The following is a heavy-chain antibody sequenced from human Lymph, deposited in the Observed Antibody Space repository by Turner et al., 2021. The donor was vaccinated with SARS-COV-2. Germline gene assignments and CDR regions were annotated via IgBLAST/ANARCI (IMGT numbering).Heavy chain of an antibody. CDR3: AHTMAVAGTVDFDY. Sequence: ITLMYSGPSLLNPTQTLTLACTFSGFSLSTGGVGVGWLRQPSGKALDWLSRICWDDDNWYRPSLKSRLTITKDTSKNQVVLTMNNMDPIDTATYYCAHTMAVAGTVDFDYWGQGTLVTVYS. V-gene: IGHV2-5*02. D-gene: IGHD6-19*01. CDR2: ICWDDDN. J-gene: IGHJ4*02. CDR1: GFSLSTGGVG.